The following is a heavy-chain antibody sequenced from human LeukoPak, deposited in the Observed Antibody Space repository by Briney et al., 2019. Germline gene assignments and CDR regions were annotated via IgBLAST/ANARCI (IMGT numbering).Heavy chain of an antibody. CDR3: ARVAGYCSGGRCHSASFDY. J-gene: IGHJ4*02. V-gene: IGHV3-23*01. CDR2: ISGSGGST. D-gene: IGHD2-15*01. Sequence: GGSLRLSCAASGFTFSSYAMSWVRQAPGKGLEWVSAISGSGGSTYYADSVKGRFTISRDNSKNTLYLQMNSLRAEDTAVYYCARVAGYCSGGRCHSASFDYWGQGTLVTVSS. CDR1: GFTFSSYA.